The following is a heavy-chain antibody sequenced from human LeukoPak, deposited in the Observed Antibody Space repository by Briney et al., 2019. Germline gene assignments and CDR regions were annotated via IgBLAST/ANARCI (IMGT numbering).Heavy chain of an antibody. J-gene: IGHJ4*02. CDR2: IRNDGSDA. CDR1: GFSFSETW. V-gene: IGHV3-74*01. D-gene: IGHD2-15*01. Sequence: GGSLRLSCVASGFSFSETWMHWVRQVPGKGLVWVSRIRNDGSDARYAESVKGRFTISRDNAKNSLYLQMNSLRAEDTAVYYCAREVWSGGSCFFDYWGQGTLVTVSS. CDR3: AREVWSGGSCFFDY.